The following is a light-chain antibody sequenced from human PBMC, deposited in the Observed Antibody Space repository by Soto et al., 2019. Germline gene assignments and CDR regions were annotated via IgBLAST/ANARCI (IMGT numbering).Light chain of an antibody. CDR1: QSISIW. J-gene: IGKJ1*01. CDR3: QQYNSDST. V-gene: IGKV1-5*03. Sequence: DIQMTQSPSTLSASVGDRVTITCRASQSISIWLAWYQQKPGKAPKLLIYKASSLESGVPSRFSGSGSGTDFTLTINSLQPDDFATYYCQQYNSDSTFGQGTKVEIK. CDR2: KAS.